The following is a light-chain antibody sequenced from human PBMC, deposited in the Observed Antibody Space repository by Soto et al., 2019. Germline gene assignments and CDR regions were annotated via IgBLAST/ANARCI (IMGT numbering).Light chain of an antibody. CDR3: QQYGSSPLT. Sequence: EIVLTQSPGTLSLSPGERATLSCRTSQSVRNNYLAWYQQKPGQAPRLLIYGASSRASGIPDRFSGGGSGTDFTLPISRLEPEDFAVYYCQQYGSSPLTFGGGAKVEIK. V-gene: IGKV3-20*01. J-gene: IGKJ4*01. CDR2: GAS. CDR1: QSVRNNY.